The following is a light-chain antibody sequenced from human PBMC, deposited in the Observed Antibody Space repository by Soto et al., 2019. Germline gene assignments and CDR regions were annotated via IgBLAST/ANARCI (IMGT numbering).Light chain of an antibody. Sequence: QSVLTQPPSASGTPGRRVTISCSGSSSNIGSNTVNWYQQHPGTAPKLLIYSNNQRPSGVPDRISGSKSGTSASLAISGLQSEDEADYYCAAWDDSLNAFYVFGTGTKVTVL. CDR1: SSNIGSNT. CDR3: AAWDDSLNAFYV. J-gene: IGLJ1*01. CDR2: SNN. V-gene: IGLV1-44*01.